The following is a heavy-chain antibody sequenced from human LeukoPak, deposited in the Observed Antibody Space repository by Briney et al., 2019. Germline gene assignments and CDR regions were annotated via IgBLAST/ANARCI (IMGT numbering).Heavy chain of an antibody. CDR3: ARVPLTAVWGAFDI. Sequence: SETLSLTCPVSGGSISSYYWSWIRQPPGKGLEWIGYIYYSGSTNYNPSLKSRVTISVDTSKNQFSLKLSSVTAADTAVYYCARVPLTAVWGAFDIWGQGTMVTVSS. CDR1: GGSISSYY. D-gene: IGHD2-21*02. J-gene: IGHJ3*02. CDR2: IYYSGST. V-gene: IGHV4-59*01.